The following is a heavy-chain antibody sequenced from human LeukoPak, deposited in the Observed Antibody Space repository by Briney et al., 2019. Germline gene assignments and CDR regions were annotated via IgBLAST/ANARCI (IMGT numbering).Heavy chain of an antibody. CDR1: GGSISSSSYY. J-gene: IGHJ4*02. Sequence: SETLSLTCTVSGGSISSSSYYWGWIRQPPGKGLEWIGSIYYSGSTYYNPSLKSRVTISVDTSKNQFSLKLSSVTAADTAVYYCARDRRGQSSDSSGYYLGIYFDYWGQGTLVTVSS. V-gene: IGHV4-39*07. CDR3: ARDRRGQSSDSSGYYLGIYFDY. D-gene: IGHD3-22*01. CDR2: IYYSGST.